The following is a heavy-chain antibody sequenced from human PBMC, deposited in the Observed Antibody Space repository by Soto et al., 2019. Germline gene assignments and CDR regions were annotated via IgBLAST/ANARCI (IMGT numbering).Heavy chain of an antibody. V-gene: IGHV1-69*01. CDR3: ARDGPIQMANFDF. CDR1: GGPFISYG. CDR2: IIPLFGTP. Sequence: QVLLMQSGAEVKKPGSSVKVSCTSSGGPFISYGISWVRQVPGQGLEWLGGIIPLFGTPSYARKFQDRLTISADESTTTAYMELSSLTSEDTAMYFCARDGPIQMANFDFWGQGTLVTVSS. D-gene: IGHD5-18*01. J-gene: IGHJ4*02.